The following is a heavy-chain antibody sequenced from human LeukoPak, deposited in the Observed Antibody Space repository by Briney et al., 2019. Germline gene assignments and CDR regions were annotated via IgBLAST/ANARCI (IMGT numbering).Heavy chain of an antibody. J-gene: IGHJ1*01. Sequence: GGSPRLSCVVSGFTFNRCWMNWVRQAPGKGLEWVAHINPDGRDTYYVDSVKGRFTISRDNAQNSMYLQMNSLRVEDTAVYYCTSWGDTTAEYFQRWGQGTLVTVSS. CDR2: INPDGRDT. V-gene: IGHV3-7*01. CDR1: GFTFNRCW. D-gene: IGHD2-21*02. CDR3: TSWGDTTAEYFQR.